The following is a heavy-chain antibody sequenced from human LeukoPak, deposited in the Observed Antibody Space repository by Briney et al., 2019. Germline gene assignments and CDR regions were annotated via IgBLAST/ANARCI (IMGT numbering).Heavy chain of an antibody. Sequence: PSETLSLTCTVSGDSFSRNTYSWGWIRQPPGKGLEWIGSIYYTGRTFYNPSLKSRVTISVDTSKNQFPLKLSSVTAADTAVYYCARRGSMGGSFVGAFDIWGQGTMVTVSS. CDR3: ARRGSMGGSFVGAFDI. CDR1: GDSFSRNTYS. CDR2: IYYTGRT. V-gene: IGHV4-39*01. D-gene: IGHD1-26*01. J-gene: IGHJ3*02.